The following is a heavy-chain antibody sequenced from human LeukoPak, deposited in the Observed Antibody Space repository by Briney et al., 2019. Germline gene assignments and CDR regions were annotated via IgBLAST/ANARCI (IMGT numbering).Heavy chain of an antibody. CDR3: ARTSKVAQYYFDY. D-gene: IGHD5-12*01. CDR1: GYTFTSYD. V-gene: IGHV1-8*01. CDR2: MNPNSGNT. Sequence: ASVKVSCKASGYTFTSYDINWVRQATGQGLEWMGWMNPNSGNTGYAQKFQGRVTMTRNTSISTAYMGLSSLRSGDTAVYYCARTSKVAQYYFDYWGQGTLVTVSS. J-gene: IGHJ4*02.